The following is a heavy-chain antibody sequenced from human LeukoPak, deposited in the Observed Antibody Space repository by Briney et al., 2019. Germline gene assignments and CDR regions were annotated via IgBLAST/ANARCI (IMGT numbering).Heavy chain of an antibody. Sequence: GESLRLSCAASGFTFSSYSMNWVRQAPGKGLEWVSYISGSSAATYYADSVKGRFTISRDNSKNTLYLQMNSLRAEDTAIYYCAKAGARYCSSTSCYTGYYFDYWGQGTLVTVSS. V-gene: IGHV3-23*01. CDR2: ISGSSAAT. D-gene: IGHD2-2*02. CDR1: GFTFSSYS. J-gene: IGHJ4*02. CDR3: AKAGARYCSSTSCYTGYYFDY.